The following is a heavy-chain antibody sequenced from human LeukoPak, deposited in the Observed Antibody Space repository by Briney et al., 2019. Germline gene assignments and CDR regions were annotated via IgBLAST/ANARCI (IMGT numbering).Heavy chain of an antibody. CDR1: GYTLTELS. V-gene: IGHV1-24*01. D-gene: IGHD3-10*01. Sequence: GASVKVSCKVSGYTLTELSMHWVRQAPGKGLEWMGGFDPEDGETIYAQKFQGRVTMTEDTSTDTAYMELGSLRSEDTAVYYCATEFGELSHNWFDPWGQGTLVTVSS. CDR3: ATEFGELSHNWFDP. J-gene: IGHJ5*02. CDR2: FDPEDGET.